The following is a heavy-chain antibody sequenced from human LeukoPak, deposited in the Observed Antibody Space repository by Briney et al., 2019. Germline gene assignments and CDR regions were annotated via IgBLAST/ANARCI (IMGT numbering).Heavy chain of an antibody. Sequence: PGGSLRLSCAASGFTFSSYDMSWVRQAPGKGLEWVSFIYSGGSTDYADSVKGRFSLSRDNSKNTLYLQMNSLRAEDTAVYYCARRGYGDYAPFDYWGQGTLVTVSS. CDR2: IYSGGST. D-gene: IGHD4-17*01. J-gene: IGHJ4*02. CDR3: ARRGYGDYAPFDY. CDR1: GFTFSSYD. V-gene: IGHV3-66*04.